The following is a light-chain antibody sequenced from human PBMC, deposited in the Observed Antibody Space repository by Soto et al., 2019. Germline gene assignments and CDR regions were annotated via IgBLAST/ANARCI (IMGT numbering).Light chain of an antibody. V-gene: IGKV3-20*01. CDR2: TAS. CDR1: QSIGSNW. Sequence: VVTQSPGTLSLSPGDRATLSWRASQSIGSNWLAWYQQKPRQAPRLLIYTASRSATGIPDRLNGSGSGTDFTPTISRLAPEDFGVYYCQQYGGSPSITCGQGTRLEIK. J-gene: IGKJ5*01. CDR3: QQYGGSPSIT.